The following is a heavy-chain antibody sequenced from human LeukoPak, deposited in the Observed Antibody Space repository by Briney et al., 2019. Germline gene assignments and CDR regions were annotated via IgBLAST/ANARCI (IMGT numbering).Heavy chain of an antibody. CDR1: VFTFNSSP. D-gene: IGHD6-25*01. J-gene: IGHJ4*02. Sequence: GRSLRLPCAASVFTFNSSPLHWVSQTPGKGLEWLALISSHGTDTHYADSVESRFTISRDNSKNTLDLQLDSLRPEDTATYYCVREGGSSGRAGYFDHWGRGILFTVSS. V-gene: IGHV3-30-3*01. CDR2: ISSHGTDT. CDR3: VREGGSSGRAGYFDH.